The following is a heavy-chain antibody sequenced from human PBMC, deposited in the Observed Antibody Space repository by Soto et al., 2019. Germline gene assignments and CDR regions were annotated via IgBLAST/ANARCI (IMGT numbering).Heavy chain of an antibody. CDR3: AKETMVRGVIIPYYFDY. Sequence: GGSLRLSCAASGFTFSSYAMSWVRQAPGKGLEWVSAISGSGGSTYYADSVKGRFTISRDNSKNTLYLQMNSLRAEDTAVYYCAKETMVRGVIIPYYFDYWGQGTLVTVSS. CDR2: ISGSGGST. J-gene: IGHJ4*02. D-gene: IGHD3-10*01. CDR1: GFTFSSYA. V-gene: IGHV3-23*01.